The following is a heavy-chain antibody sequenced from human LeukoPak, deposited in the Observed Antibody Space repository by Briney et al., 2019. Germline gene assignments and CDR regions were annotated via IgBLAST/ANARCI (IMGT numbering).Heavy chain of an antibody. D-gene: IGHD3-10*01. J-gene: IGHJ4*02. V-gene: IGHV3-30*18. CDR3: AKGRYTGSSFFDY. CDR2: ISYDGSNK. Sequence: GGSLRLSCAASGFTFSSYGTHWVRQAPGKGLEWVALISYDGSNKYYSDSVKGRFTISRDNSKSTLYLQMNSLRPKDTAVYYCAKGRYTGSSFFDYWGQGTLVTVSS. CDR1: GFTFSSYG.